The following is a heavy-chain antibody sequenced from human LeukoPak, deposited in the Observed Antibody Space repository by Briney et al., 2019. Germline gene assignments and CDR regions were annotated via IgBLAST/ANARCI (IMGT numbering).Heavy chain of an antibody. CDR1: GFTVSRNY. V-gene: IGHV3-53*01. D-gene: IGHD2-2*01. Sequence: GGSLRLSCAASGFTVSRNYYMNWVRQAPGKGLEWVSVIYSAGTTYYADSVKGRFTISRDNSKNTVYLQMNSLRAEDTAVYYCAKDLIAYCSSTSCYSPPNWGQGTLVTVSS. CDR3: AKDLIAYCSSTSCYSPPN. J-gene: IGHJ4*02. CDR2: IYSAGTT.